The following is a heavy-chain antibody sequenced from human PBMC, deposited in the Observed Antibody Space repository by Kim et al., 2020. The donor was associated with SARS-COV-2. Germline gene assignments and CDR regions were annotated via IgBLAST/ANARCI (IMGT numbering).Heavy chain of an antibody. J-gene: IGHJ5*02. Sequence: SLKSRVTISVDTYKNQFSLKLSSVTAADTAVYYCARGRGSGSPTGGWFDPWGQGTLVTVSS. D-gene: IGHD3-10*01. V-gene: IGHV4-31*02. CDR3: ARGRGSGSPTGGWFDP.